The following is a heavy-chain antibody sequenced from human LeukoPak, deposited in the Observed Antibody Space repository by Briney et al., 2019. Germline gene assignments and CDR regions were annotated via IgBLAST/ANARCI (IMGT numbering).Heavy chain of an antibody. J-gene: IGHJ4*02. CDR1: GFTFSSYA. CDR3: AKDYQDGYYDSSGYYYTGLYFDY. D-gene: IGHD3-22*01. Sequence: PGGSLRLSCAASGFTFSSYAMSWVRQAPGKGLEWVSAISGSGGSTYYADSVKGRFTISRDNSKNTLYLQMNSLRAEDTAVYYCAKDYQDGYYDSSGYYYTGLYFDYWGQGTLVTVSS. CDR2: ISGSGGST. V-gene: IGHV3-23*01.